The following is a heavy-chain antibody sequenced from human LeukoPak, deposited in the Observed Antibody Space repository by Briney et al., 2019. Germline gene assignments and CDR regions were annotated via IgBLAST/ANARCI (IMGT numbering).Heavy chain of an antibody. Sequence: GESLKISCKGSGYNFTNYWIGWVRHMPGKGLEWMGRIDPSDSYSNYSPSFEGHVTISADKSISTAYLQWSSLKASDTAIYYCARHGYSSGRFPFGYWGQGTLVTVSS. CDR3: ARHGYSSGRFPFGY. J-gene: IGHJ4*02. D-gene: IGHD6-19*01. V-gene: IGHV5-10-1*01. CDR2: IDPSDSYS. CDR1: GYNFTNYW.